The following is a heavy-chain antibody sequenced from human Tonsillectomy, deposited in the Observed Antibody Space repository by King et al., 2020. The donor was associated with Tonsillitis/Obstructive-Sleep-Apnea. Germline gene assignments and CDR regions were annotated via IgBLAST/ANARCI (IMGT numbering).Heavy chain of an antibody. Sequence: VQLVESGGGLVQPGGSLRLSCAASGFTVSSNYMSWVRQAPGKGLEWVSVIYSGGSTYYADSVKGRFTISRDNSKNTLYLQMNSLRAEDTAVYYCARDWVSCSNTSCSEKYYSYYWGPRALGTVSS. J-gene: IGHJ4*02. D-gene: IGHD2-2*01. CDR2: IYSGGST. V-gene: IGHV3-66*01. CDR1: GFTVSSNY. CDR3: ARDWVSCSNTSCSEKYYSYY.